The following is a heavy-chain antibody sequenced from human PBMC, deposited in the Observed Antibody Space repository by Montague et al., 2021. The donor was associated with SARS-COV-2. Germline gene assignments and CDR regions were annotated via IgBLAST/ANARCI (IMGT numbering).Heavy chain of an antibody. D-gene: IGHD5-12*01. V-gene: IGHV4-39*02. CDR3: ARRGRKLLPVATTIGGFDI. CDR2: IYDSGST. CDR1: GGSISSNNYY. Sequence: SETLSLICTVSGGSISSNNYYWDWIRQPPGKGLEWLGSIYDSGSTXYNPSLKSRVTISVDTSKNHFSLKLNSVTAADTAVYYCARRGRKLLPVATTIGGFDIWGQGTMVTVSS. J-gene: IGHJ3*02.